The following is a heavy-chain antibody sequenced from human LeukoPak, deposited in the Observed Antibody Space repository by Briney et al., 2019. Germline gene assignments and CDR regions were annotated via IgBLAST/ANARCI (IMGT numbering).Heavy chain of an antibody. CDR2: VYYSEST. CDR3: ARSGTAAGRRDY. J-gene: IGHJ4*02. V-gene: IGHV4-59*01. D-gene: IGHD6-13*01. Sequence: SETLSLTCTVSGGSIYSYYWSWIRQPPGKGLEWIGYVYYSESTNYNPSLKSRVTISVDTSKNQFSLKLNSVNAADTAVYYCARSGTAAGRRDYWGQGTLVTVSS. CDR1: GGSIYSYY.